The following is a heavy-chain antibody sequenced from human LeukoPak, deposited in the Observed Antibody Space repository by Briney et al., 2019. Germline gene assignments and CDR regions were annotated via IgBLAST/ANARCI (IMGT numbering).Heavy chain of an antibody. D-gene: IGHD1-26*01. CDR3: ATPAYRDRGGFEF. CDR2: ISSSSSYI. CDR1: GFTFSSYS. Sequence: GGSLRLSCAASGFTFSSYSMNWVRQAPGKGLEWVSSISSSSSYIYYADSVKGRFTISRDNSKSMAFLQMNSLRVDDTAVYYCATPAYRDRGGFEFWGQGTLVTVSS. J-gene: IGHJ4*02. V-gene: IGHV3-21*04.